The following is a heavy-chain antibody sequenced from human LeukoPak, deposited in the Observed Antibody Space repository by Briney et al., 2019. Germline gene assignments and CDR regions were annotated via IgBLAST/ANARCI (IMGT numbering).Heavy chain of an antibody. Sequence: ASVKVSCKASGGTFSSYAISWVRLAPGQGLEWMGRIIPILGIANYAQKFQGRVTITADKSTSTAYMELSSLRSEDTAVYYCARDHMRQWLPYYFDYWGQGTLVTVSS. D-gene: IGHD6-19*01. CDR2: IIPILGIA. CDR1: GGTFSSYA. J-gene: IGHJ4*02. V-gene: IGHV1-69*04. CDR3: ARDHMRQWLPYYFDY.